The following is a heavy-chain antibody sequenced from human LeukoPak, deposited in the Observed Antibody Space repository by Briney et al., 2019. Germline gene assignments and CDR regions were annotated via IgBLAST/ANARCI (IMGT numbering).Heavy chain of an antibody. CDR2: IYYAGTT. J-gene: IGHJ4*02. V-gene: IGHV4-59*01. CDR1: GGSFSTYY. Sequence: SETLSLTCTVSGGSFSTYYWSWIRQPPGKGLEWIGYIYYAGTTNYNPSLKSRVTISVDTSKNQFSLNLSSVTAADTAVYYCARAGANGIEAAGSLRYWGQGTLVTVSS. D-gene: IGHD6-13*01. CDR3: ARAGANGIEAAGSLRY.